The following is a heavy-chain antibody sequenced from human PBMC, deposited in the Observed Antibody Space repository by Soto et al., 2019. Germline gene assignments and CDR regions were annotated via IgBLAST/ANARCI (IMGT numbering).Heavy chain of an antibody. D-gene: IGHD1-7*01. CDR2: ISAYNGNT. Sequence: QVQLVQSGAEVKKPGASVKVSCKASGYTFTSYGISWVRQAPGQGLEWMGWISAYNGNTNYAQKLQGRVTMTTDTSTSTAYLELRSLRSDDTAVYYCARSVGRRGITGTTREDYWGQGTLVTVSS. CDR1: GYTFTSYG. V-gene: IGHV1-18*04. J-gene: IGHJ4*02. CDR3: ARSVGRRGITGTTREDY.